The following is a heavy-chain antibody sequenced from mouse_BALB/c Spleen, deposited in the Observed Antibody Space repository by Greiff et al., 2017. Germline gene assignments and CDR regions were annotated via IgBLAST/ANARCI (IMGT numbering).Heavy chain of an antibody. J-gene: IGHJ3*01. Sequence: QVQLQQSGAELVKPGASVKLSCKASGYTFTSYYMYWVKQRPGQGLEWIGGINPSNGGTNFNEKFKSKATLTVDKSSSTAYMQLSSLTSEDSAVYYCTIIHYYGHGFAYWGQGTLVTVSA. CDR2: INPSNGGT. V-gene: IGHV1S16*01. CDR1: GYTFTSYY. CDR3: TIIHYYGHGFAY. D-gene: IGHD1-2*01.